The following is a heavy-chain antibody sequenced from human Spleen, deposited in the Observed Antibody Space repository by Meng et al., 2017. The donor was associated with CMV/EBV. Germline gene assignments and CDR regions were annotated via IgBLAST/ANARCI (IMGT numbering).Heavy chain of an antibody. CDR3: ASSPNQDPGP. J-gene: IGHJ5*02. CDR1: CASINSYIW. CDR2: IYQSGST. D-gene: IGHD1-14*01. V-gene: IGHV4-4*02. Sequence: LTCSVSCASINSYIWWSWVRQPPGKGLEWIGEIYQSGSTNYNPSLKSRVTISMDKSKNQFSLNLSSVTAADTAFYYCASSPNQDPGPWGQGTLVTVSS.